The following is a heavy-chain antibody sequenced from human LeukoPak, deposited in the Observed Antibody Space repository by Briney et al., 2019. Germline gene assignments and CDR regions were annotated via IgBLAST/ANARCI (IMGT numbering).Heavy chain of an antibody. Sequence: GGSLRLSCAASGFTFSSFAMSGVRHAPGEGLEWVSAISGSGHSTYYADSVKGRFTVSRDTSKNTLYLQMNSLGAEDTAVYYCTLAKERVVAATLDYWGQGTLVTVSS. J-gene: IGHJ4*02. D-gene: IGHD2-15*01. CDR2: ISGSGHST. CDR1: GFTFSSFA. CDR3: TLAKERVVAATLDY. V-gene: IGHV3-23*01.